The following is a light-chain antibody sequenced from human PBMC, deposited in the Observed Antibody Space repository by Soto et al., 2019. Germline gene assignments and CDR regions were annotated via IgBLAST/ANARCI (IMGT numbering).Light chain of an antibody. CDR2: TSS. Sequence: DIQMTQSPSSLSASVGDNVTITCRASQNINIYLSWSQQKPGKAPNLLIYTSSNLQSGVPSRFSGSGFGTFFTLAINSLQPEDFATYYCQQTYTTPVTFGQGTMVEVK. CDR1: QNINIY. J-gene: IGKJ1*01. CDR3: QQTYTTPVT. V-gene: IGKV1-39*01.